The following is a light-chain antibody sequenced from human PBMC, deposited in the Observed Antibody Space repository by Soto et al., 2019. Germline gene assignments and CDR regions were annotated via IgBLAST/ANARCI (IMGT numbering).Light chain of an antibody. CDR1: QSVSSN. V-gene: IGKV3-15*01. J-gene: IGKJ1*01. CDR2: GAS. CDR3: QQYDKWPPT. Sequence: EIVMTQSPATLSVSPGERATLSCRASQSVSSNLAWYQQKPGQAPRLLIYGASTRATGIPVRFSGSGSGTEFTLTISSLQSEDFAVYYCQQYDKWPPTFGQGTKV.